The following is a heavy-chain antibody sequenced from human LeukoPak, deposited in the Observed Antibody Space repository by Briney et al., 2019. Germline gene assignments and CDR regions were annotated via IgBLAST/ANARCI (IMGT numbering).Heavy chain of an antibody. V-gene: IGHV1-2*02. CDR1: GCTFTGYY. D-gene: IGHD3-10*01. Sequence: ASVKVSCKASGCTFTGYYVHWVRQAPGQGLEWMGWINPNSGGTNYAQKFQGRVTMTRDTSISTAYMELSRLRSDDTAVYYCARGLYYYGSGSYAGGYWGQGTLVTVSS. CDR3: ARGLYYYGSGSYAGGY. J-gene: IGHJ4*02. CDR2: INPNSGGT.